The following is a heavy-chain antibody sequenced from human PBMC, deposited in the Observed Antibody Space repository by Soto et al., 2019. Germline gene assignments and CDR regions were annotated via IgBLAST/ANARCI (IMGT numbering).Heavy chain of an antibody. CDR2: IWYDGSNK. CDR3: ARGNYDSSGYRIAFDI. Sequence: QVQLVESGGGVVQPGRSLRLSCAASGFTFSSYGMHWVRQAPGKGLEWVAVIWYDGSNKYYADSVKGRFTISRDNSKNTLYLQMSSLRAEDTAVYYCARGNYDSSGYRIAFDIWGQGTMVTVSS. V-gene: IGHV3-33*01. D-gene: IGHD3-22*01. J-gene: IGHJ3*02. CDR1: GFTFSSYG.